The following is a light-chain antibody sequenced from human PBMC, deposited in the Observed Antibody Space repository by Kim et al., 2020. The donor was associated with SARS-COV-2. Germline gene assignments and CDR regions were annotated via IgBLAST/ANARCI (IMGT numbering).Light chain of an antibody. V-gene: IGKV1-5*03. J-gene: IGKJ2*02. Sequence: DIQMTQSPSTLSASIGDRVTITCRASQSITGWLAWYQQKPGKAPNLLIYQTSRLQSGVPSRFTGSGSGTEFTLTISSLQSDDLATYYCQQYNNWMWTLGQGTKLEI. CDR1: QSITGW. CDR3: QQYNNWMWT. CDR2: QTS.